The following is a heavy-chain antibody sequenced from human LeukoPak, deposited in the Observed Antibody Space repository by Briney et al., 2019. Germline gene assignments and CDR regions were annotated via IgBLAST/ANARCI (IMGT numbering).Heavy chain of an antibody. CDR3: ARGLDDSSGYYYASNDWYFDL. D-gene: IGHD3-22*01. V-gene: IGHV1-69*13. Sequence: ASVTVSFKASGGTFSSYAISWVRQAPGQGLEWMGGIIPIFGTANYAQKFQGRVTITADESTSTAYMELSSLRSEDTAVYYCARGLDDSSGYYYASNDWYFDLWGRGTLVTVSS. J-gene: IGHJ2*01. CDR2: IIPIFGTA. CDR1: GGTFSSYA.